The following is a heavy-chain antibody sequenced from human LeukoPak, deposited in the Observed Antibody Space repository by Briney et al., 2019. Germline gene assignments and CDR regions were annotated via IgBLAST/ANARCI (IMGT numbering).Heavy chain of an antibody. CDR2: INHSGST. CDR3: ARHSRGVGYYYGSGSRKAFDY. Sequence: SETLSLTCAVYGGSFSGYYWSWIRQPPGKGLEWIGEINHSGSTNYNPSLKSRVTISVDTSKNQFSLKLSSVTAADTAVYYCARHSRGVGYYYGSGSRKAFDYWGQGTLVTVSS. D-gene: IGHD3-10*01. V-gene: IGHV4-34*01. CDR1: GGSFSGYY. J-gene: IGHJ4*02.